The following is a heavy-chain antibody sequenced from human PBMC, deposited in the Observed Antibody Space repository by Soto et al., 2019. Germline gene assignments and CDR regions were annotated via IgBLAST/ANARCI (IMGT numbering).Heavy chain of an antibody. Sequence: PSETLSLTCAVYGGSIIGYYGTWIRQPPGKGLEWIGEINHSGSTNYNPSLKSRVTISADTSKNQFSLRLSSVTAADTAVYYCATLGHYDFWSGFRKGNWFDPWGQGTLVTVSS. J-gene: IGHJ5*02. CDR3: ATLGHYDFWSGFRKGNWFDP. CDR2: INHSGST. D-gene: IGHD3-3*01. CDR1: GGSIIGYY. V-gene: IGHV4-34*01.